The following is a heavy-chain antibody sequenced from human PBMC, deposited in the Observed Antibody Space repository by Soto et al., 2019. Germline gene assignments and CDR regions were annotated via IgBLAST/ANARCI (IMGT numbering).Heavy chain of an antibody. Sequence: SETLSLTCTVSGATISSGAYSWTWIRQPPGKGLEWIGYIYHNGSPHYNPSLKSRVSISLDRSKNQFSLMLSSVTAADTAVYFCARDLRGGGGYFGIDVWGQGTTVTVSS. CDR2: IYHNGSP. CDR1: GATISSGAYS. CDR3: ARDLRGGGGYFGIDV. V-gene: IGHV4-30-2*01. J-gene: IGHJ6*02. D-gene: IGHD3-16*01.